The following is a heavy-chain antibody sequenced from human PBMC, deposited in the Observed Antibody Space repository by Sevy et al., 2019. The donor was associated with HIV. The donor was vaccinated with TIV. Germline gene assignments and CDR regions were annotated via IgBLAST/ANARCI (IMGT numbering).Heavy chain of an antibody. D-gene: IGHD3-10*01. CDR3: AREGDLRYFDF. J-gene: IGHJ2*01. V-gene: IGHV3-11*01. CDR1: GFTFNDYY. CDR2: ISDRGTTI. Sequence: GGSLRLSCAASGFTFNDYYMSWIRQSPGKGLEWLSYISDRGTTIYYADSVKGRFTISRDNAKSLMYLQMNSLKTDDTAIYYCAREGDLRYFDFWGRGTLVTVSS.